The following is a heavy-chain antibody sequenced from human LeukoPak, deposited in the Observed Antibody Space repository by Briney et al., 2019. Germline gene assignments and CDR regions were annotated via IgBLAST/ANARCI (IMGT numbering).Heavy chain of an antibody. J-gene: IGHJ4*02. V-gene: IGHV3-23*01. CDR1: GFTFSSYA. Sequence: PGGSLRLSCAASGFTFSSYAMSWVRQAPGKGLEWVSAISGSGGSTYYADSVKGRFTISRDNSKNTLYLQMNSLGAEDTAVYYCAKGYSSGWYADYFDYWGQGTLVTVSS. CDR2: ISGSGGST. D-gene: IGHD6-19*01. CDR3: AKGYSSGWYADYFDY.